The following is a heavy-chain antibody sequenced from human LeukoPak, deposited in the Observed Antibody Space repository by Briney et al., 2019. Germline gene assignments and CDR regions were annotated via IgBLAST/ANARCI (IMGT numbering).Heavy chain of an antibody. V-gene: IGHV3-23*01. CDR2: ISGSGGST. CDR1: GFTFSSHA. D-gene: IGHD3-22*01. Sequence: PGGSLRLSCAASGFTFSSHAMSWVRQAPGKGLEWVSAISGSGGSTYYADSVKGRFTISRDNSKNTLYLQMNSLRAEDTAVYYCAKEGLGYYYDSSGPNWFDPWGQGTLVTVSS. CDR3: AKEGLGYYYDSSGPNWFDP. J-gene: IGHJ5*02.